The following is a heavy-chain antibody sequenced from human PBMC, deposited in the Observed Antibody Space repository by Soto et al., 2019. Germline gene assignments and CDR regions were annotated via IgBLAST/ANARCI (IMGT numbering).Heavy chain of an antibody. CDR3: AKDWRALVVPAAMLGY. CDR1: GFTFSSYA. D-gene: IGHD2-2*01. Sequence: PGGSLRLSCAASGFTFSSYAMSWVRQAPGKGLEWVSAISGSGGSTYYADSVKGRFTISRDNSKNTLYLQMNSLRAEDTAVYYCAKDWRALVVPAAMLGYWGQGTLVTVSS. J-gene: IGHJ4*02. CDR2: ISGSGGST. V-gene: IGHV3-23*01.